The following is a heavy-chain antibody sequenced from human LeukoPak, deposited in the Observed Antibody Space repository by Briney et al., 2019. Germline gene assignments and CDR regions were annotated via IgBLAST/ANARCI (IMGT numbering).Heavy chain of an antibody. D-gene: IGHD4-17*01. CDR3: ASCNYGDYASAQQTFFDY. Sequence: GGSLRLSCAASGFTFSSYEMNWVRQAPGKGLEWVAVISYDGSNKYYADSVKGRFTISRDNSKNTLYLQMNSLRAEDTAVYYCASCNYGDYASAQQTFFDYWGQGTLVTVSS. CDR1: GFTFSSYE. V-gene: IGHV3-30*04. CDR2: ISYDGSNK. J-gene: IGHJ4*02.